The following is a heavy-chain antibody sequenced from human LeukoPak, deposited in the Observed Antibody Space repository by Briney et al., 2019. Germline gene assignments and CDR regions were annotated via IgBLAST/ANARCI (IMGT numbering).Heavy chain of an antibody. D-gene: IGHD1-26*01. Sequence: GGSLRLSCTASGFSFSDYYMSWIRQAPGQGLELVSYITSSGNSVYYADSVNGRFTISRDNAKNSLYLQMNSLRAEDTAIYYCARDDIIVGAANWGQGTLVTVSS. CDR1: GFSFSDYY. J-gene: IGHJ4*02. CDR3: ARDDIIVGAAN. CDR2: ITSSGNSV. V-gene: IGHV3-11*01.